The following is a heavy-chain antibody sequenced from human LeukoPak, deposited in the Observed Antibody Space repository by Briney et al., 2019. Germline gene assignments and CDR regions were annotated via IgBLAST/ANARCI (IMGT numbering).Heavy chain of an antibody. D-gene: IGHD3-16*02. V-gene: IGHV1-18*01. J-gene: IGHJ4*02. CDR2: ISAYNGNT. CDR1: GYTFNSYG. Sequence: ASVKVSCKASGYTFNSYGITWVRQAPGQGLEWMGWISAYNGNTKYAQKVQGRVTMTTATSTSTAYMELRRLTFDDTAVYYCARDAWNYDYVGGSYRPDYWGQGTLVTVSS. CDR3: ARDAWNYDYVGGSYRPDY.